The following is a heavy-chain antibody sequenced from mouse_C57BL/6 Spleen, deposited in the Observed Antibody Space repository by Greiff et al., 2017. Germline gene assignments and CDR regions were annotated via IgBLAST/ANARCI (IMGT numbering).Heavy chain of an antibody. CDR3: ARTLIGDFAKDY. CDR2: IDPSSGGT. V-gene: IGHV1-72*01. J-gene: IGHJ4*01. Sequence: VKLQQPGAELVKPGASVKLSCKASGYTFTSYWMHWVKQRPGRGLEWIGRIDPSSGGTKYNEKFKSKATLTVDKPSSTAYLQLSSLTSEDSADYYCARTLIGDFAKDYWGQGTTVTFAS. D-gene: IGHD3-1*01. CDR1: GYTFTSYW.